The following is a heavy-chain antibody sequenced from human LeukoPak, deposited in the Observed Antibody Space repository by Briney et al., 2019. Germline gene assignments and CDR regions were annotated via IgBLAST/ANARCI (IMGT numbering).Heavy chain of an antibody. D-gene: IGHD6-19*01. J-gene: IGHJ5*02. V-gene: IGHV3-66*01. CDR2: ISSGDNT. Sequence: GGSLRLSCAASGFTFSSYGMSWVRQAPGKGLEWVSVISSGDNTYYAESVKGRFIISRDISKNTMHLQMNSLRAEDTAMYYCARGSEEWLVYEVGWLDPWGQGTQVTVSS. CDR1: GFTFSSYG. CDR3: ARGSEEWLVYEVGWLDP.